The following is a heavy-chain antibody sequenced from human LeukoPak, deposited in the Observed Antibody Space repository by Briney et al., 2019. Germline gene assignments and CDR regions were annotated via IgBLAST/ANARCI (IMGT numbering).Heavy chain of an antibody. Sequence: ASVKVSCKASGYTFTGYYMHWVRQAPGQGLEWMGWINPNSGGTNYAQKFQGRVTMTRDMSISTAYMELSSLRSDDTAIYYCAKVRGIAAAGPYYYYYMDVWGKGTTVTVSS. J-gene: IGHJ6*03. CDR1: GYTFTGYY. CDR2: INPNSGGT. D-gene: IGHD6-13*01. V-gene: IGHV1-2*02. CDR3: AKVRGIAAAGPYYYYYMDV.